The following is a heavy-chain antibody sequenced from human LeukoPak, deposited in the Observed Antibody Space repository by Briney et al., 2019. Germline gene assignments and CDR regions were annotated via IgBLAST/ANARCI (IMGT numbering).Heavy chain of an antibody. CDR2: IYTGGST. Sequence: GGSLRLSCAASGFTVSSNYMSWVRQAPGKGLEWVSVIYTGGSTYYAGSVKGRFTISRDNSKNTLYLQMNSLRAEDTAVYYCARRDSSGWFDYWGQGTLVTVSS. V-gene: IGHV3-53*01. CDR3: ARRDSSGWFDY. D-gene: IGHD6-19*01. J-gene: IGHJ4*02. CDR1: GFTVSSNY.